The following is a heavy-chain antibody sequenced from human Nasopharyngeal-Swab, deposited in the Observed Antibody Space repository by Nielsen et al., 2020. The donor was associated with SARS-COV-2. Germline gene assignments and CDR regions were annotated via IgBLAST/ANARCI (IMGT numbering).Heavy chain of an antibody. CDR3: AKHAAYTNSWHHFDY. CDR1: GFTFSTYA. Sequence: GESLKISCAASGFTFSTYAMTWVRQTPGRGLEWVSTISVSGDYTYYADSAKGRFSISRDNSKGTLYLQMNSLRAEDTAVYYCAKHAAYTNSWHHFDYWGQGTLVTVSS. V-gene: IGHV3-23*01. D-gene: IGHD6-13*01. J-gene: IGHJ4*02. CDR2: ISVSGDYT.